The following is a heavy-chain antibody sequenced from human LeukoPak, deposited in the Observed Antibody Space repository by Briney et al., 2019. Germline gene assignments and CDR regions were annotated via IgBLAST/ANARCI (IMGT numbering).Heavy chain of an antibody. V-gene: IGHV3-23*01. CDR3: AKDDGGGYDQIDY. J-gene: IGHJ4*02. D-gene: IGHD5-12*01. CDR2: ISGSGGST. CDR1: GFTFSSYA. Sequence: GGSLRLSCAASGFTFSSYAMSGVRQAPGKGLEWVSAISGSGGSTYYSDSVKGRFTISRDNSKNTLYLQMNSLRAEDTAVYYCAKDDGGGYDQIDYWGQGTLVTVSS.